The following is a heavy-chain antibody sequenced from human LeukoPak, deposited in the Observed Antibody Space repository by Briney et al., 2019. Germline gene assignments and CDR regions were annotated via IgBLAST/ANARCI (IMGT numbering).Heavy chain of an antibody. CDR1: GFTFSSYN. V-gene: IGHV3-48*04. CDR3: ARGRCRLNSCSFDL. D-gene: IGHD2-2*01. J-gene: IGHJ4*02. Sequence: GGSLRLSCAASGFTFSSYNMNWVRQAPGKGLEWVSFISRDGRTIFNADSVKGRFTISRDNAEKSLFLQMDSLRVEDTAVYFCARGRCRLNSCSFDLWGQGALVTVSS. CDR2: ISRDGRTI.